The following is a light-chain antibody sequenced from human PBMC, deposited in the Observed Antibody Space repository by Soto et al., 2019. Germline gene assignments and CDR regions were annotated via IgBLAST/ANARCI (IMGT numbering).Light chain of an antibody. CDR3: QQRSNWRTT. CDR2: GAS. V-gene: IGKV3-15*01. J-gene: IGKJ5*01. Sequence: ELVMTQSPATLSVAPGERATLSCRASQSISTFLAWYQQKPGQAPRLLIYGASTRATGIPARFSGSGSGTEFTITISSLEPEDFAVYYCQQRSNWRTTFGQGTRLEIK. CDR1: QSISTF.